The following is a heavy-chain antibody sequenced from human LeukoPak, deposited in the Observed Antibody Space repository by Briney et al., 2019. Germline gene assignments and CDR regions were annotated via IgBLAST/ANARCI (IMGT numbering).Heavy chain of an antibody. D-gene: IGHD3-10*01. J-gene: IGHJ4*02. CDR3: ANGDYFDY. Sequence: PSETLSLTCTVSGGSISSSSYYWGWIRQPPGKGLEWIGSIYYSGSTYYNPSLKSRVTISVDTSKNQFSLKLSSVTAADTAVYYCANGDYFDYWGQGTLVTVSS. CDR2: IYYSGST. CDR1: GGSISSSSYY. V-gene: IGHV4-39*07.